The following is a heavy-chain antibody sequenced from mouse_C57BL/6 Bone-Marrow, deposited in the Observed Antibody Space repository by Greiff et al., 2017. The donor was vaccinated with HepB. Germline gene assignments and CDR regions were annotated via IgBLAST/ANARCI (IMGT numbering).Heavy chain of an antibody. V-gene: IGHV5-4*01. CDR3: ARAEGRGYYAMDY. CDR1: GFTFSSYA. Sequence: EVQRVESGGGLVKPGGSLKLSCAASGFTFSSYAMSWVRQTPEKRLEWVATISDGGSYTYYPDNVKGRFTISRDNAKNNLYLQMSHLKSEDTAMYYCARAEGRGYYAMDYWGQGTSVTVSS. J-gene: IGHJ4*01. CDR2: ISDGGSYT.